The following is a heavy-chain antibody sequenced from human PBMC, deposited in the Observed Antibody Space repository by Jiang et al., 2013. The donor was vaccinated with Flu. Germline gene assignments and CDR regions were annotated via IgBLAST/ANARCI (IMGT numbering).Heavy chain of an antibody. J-gene: IGHJ3*02. D-gene: IGHD3-16*02. Sequence: KPTQTLTLTCTFSGFSLTTSGVGVGWIRQPPGKALEWVARIDWDDSKYYSTSLKTRLTISKDTSKNQVVLKMTNMDPVDTATYYCARIRYPPGAFDIWGQGTMVTVSS. CDR3: ARIRYPPGAFDI. CDR2: IDWDDSK. V-gene: IGHV2-70*10. CDR1: GFSLTTSGVG.